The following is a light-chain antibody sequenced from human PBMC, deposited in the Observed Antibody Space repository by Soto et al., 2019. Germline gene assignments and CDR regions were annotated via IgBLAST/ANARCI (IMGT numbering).Light chain of an antibody. CDR3: LQHNSYPRLT. CDR1: QDIRNH. CDR2: ATS. J-gene: IGKJ4*01. V-gene: IGKV1-17*01. Sequence: DIQVTQSPSSLSASVGDRVTITCRASQDIRNHLGWYQQKPGKAPERLIFATSNLQNGVPSRFSGSGSGTVFTLTISSLQPEDSASYYCLQHNSYPRLTFGGGTKVEIK.